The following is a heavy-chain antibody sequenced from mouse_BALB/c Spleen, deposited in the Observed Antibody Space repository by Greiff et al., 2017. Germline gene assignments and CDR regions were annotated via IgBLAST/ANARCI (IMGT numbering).Heavy chain of an antibody. CDR2: ILPGSGST. J-gene: IGHJ3*01. CDR3: ARDGNYRAWFAY. D-gene: IGHD2-1*01. V-gene: IGHV1-9*01. CDR1: GYTFSSYW. Sequence: VQLQQSGAELMKPGASVKISCKATGYTFSSYWIEWVKQRPGHGLEWIGEILPGSGSTNYNEKFKGKATFTADTSSNTAYMQLSSLTSEDSAVYYCARDGNYRAWFAYWGQGTLVTVSA.